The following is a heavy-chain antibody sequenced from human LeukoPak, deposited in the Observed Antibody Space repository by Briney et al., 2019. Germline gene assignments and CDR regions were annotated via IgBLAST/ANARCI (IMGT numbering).Heavy chain of an antibody. CDR2: IYYTGST. CDR1: GGSISNGGYY. Sequence: SQTLSLTCTVSGGSISNGGYYWSWIRQHPGRGLEWIGYIYYTGSTYYNPSLKSRLTISVDTSKNQFSLKLSSVTAADTAVYYCASNRNYGSSGYYNWFDPWGQGTLVTVSS. J-gene: IGHJ5*02. CDR3: ASNRNYGSSGYYNWFDP. D-gene: IGHD3-22*01. V-gene: IGHV4-31*03.